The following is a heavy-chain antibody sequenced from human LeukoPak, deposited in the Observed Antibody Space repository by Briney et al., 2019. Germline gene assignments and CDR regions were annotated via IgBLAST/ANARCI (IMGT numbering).Heavy chain of an antibody. V-gene: IGHV4-59*08. CDR2: ITYSGST. CDR1: GGSISNYF. CDR3: AGGMVRGVSWGMDV. Sequence: PSETLSLTCTVSGGSISNYFWSWIRQPPGKGLEWIGFITYSGSTNYNPSLKSRVTISVDTSKNQFSLKLSSVTAADTAVYYCAGGMVRGVSWGMDVWGQGTTVTVSS. D-gene: IGHD3-10*01. J-gene: IGHJ6*02.